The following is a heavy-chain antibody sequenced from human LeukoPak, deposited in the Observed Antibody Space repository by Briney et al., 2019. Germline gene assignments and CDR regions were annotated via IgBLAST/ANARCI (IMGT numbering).Heavy chain of an antibody. D-gene: IGHD3-10*01. Sequence: PSETLSLTCTVFGGSISSSDYLRAWIRQPPGKGLELIGNIRYPGSTYYNPSLQSRVTISVDTSKNQFSLKLISVTAADTAVYYCLRSHGAHLGQGILVTVSS. J-gene: IGHJ4*02. CDR3: LRSHGAH. CDR1: GGSISSSDYL. V-gene: IGHV4-39*01. CDR2: IRYPGST.